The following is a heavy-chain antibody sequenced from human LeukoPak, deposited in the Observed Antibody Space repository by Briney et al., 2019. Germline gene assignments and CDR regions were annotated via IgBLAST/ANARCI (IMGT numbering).Heavy chain of an antibody. D-gene: IGHD1-26*01. V-gene: IGHV3-43D*03. J-gene: IGHJ4*02. Sequence: PGGSLSLSCEAPGLTFDDYAMHWARKARGKGLEWASLISWDGGSTYYADSVKGRFTISRDNSKNSLYLQMNSLRAEDTALYYCAKDIAHGSTYFDYWGQGTLVTVSS. CDR1: GLTFDDYA. CDR2: ISWDGGST. CDR3: AKDIAHGSTYFDY.